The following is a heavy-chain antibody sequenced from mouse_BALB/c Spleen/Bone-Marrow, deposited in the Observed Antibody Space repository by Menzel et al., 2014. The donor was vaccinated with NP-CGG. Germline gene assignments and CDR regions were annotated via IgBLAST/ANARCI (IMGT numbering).Heavy chain of an antibody. CDR3: AGQGPYGNYGGFAY. CDR1: GFTFSSYG. V-gene: IGHV5-6*01. J-gene: IGHJ3*01. D-gene: IGHD2-10*02. CDR2: ISSGGSYT. Sequence: EVQLVESGGDLVKPGGSPKLSCAASGFTFSSYGMSWVRQTPDKRLEWVATISSGGSYTYYPDSVKGRFTISRDNAKNTLYLQMSSLKSEDTAMYYCAGQGPYGNYGGFAYWGQGTLVTVSA.